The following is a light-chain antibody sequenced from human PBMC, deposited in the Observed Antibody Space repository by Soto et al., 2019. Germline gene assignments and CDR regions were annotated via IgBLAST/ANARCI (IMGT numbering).Light chain of an antibody. CDR1: ALSKQY. CDR2: KDS. V-gene: IGLV3-25*02. J-gene: IGLJ3*02. CDR3: QSADRSGTYWA. Sequence: SYELTQPPSVSVSTGQTARITCSGDALSKQYGYWYQQKPGQAPVVVIYKDSERPSGIPERFSGSSSGTTVTLTISGVQAEDGADYYCQSADRSGTYWAFGGGTKLTVL.